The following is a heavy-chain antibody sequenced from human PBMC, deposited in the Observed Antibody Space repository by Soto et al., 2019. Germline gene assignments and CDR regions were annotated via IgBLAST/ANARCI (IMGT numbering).Heavy chain of an antibody. J-gene: IGHJ5*02. CDR1: GFTLSNYR. Sequence: GGSLRLSCAASGFTLSNYRVTWVRQAPGTGLEWVPNINHDGSDKYYVDSVKGRFTISRDNTKNSLYLQMNSLRAEDTAVYYFACDFYNLQGRFAPWGKGTLVTVSS. D-gene: IGHD1-1*01. CDR2: INHDGSDK. V-gene: IGHV3-7*01. CDR3: ACDFYNLQGRFAP.